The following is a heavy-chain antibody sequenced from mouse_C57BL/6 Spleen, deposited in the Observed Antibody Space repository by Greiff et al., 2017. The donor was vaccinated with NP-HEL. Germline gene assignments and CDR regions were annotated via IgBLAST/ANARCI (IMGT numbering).Heavy chain of an antibody. D-gene: IGHD1-1*01. J-gene: IGHJ2*01. CDR3: TTYYGSSSLFDY. CDR1: GFNIKDYY. CDR2: IDPEDGDT. Sequence: VTLKVSGAELVRPGASVKLSCTASGFNIKDYYMHWVKQRPEQGLEWIGRIDPEDGDTEYAPKFQGKATMTADTSSNTAYLQLSSLTSEDTAVYYCTTYYGSSSLFDYWGQGTTLTVSS. V-gene: IGHV14-1*01.